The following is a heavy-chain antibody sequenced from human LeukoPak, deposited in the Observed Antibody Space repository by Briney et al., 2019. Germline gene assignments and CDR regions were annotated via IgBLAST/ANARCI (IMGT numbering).Heavy chain of an antibody. CDR1: GYTFTDYY. CDR2: INPNSGGT. J-gene: IGHJ4*02. CDR3: ARIGYNHYFDY. V-gene: IGHV1-2*02. D-gene: IGHD5-24*01. Sequence: ASVKVSCKASGYTFTDYYLHWVRQAPGQGLECMGWINPNSGGTNYAQTLQGRVTMTRDTSITTAYLELSRLRSDDTAVYYCARIGYNHYFDYWGQGTLVTVSS.